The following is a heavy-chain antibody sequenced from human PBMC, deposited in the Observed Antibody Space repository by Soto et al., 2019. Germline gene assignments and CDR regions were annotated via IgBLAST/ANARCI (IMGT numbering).Heavy chain of an antibody. CDR2: INAGNGNT. V-gene: IGHV1-3*01. J-gene: IGHJ6*02. D-gene: IGHD3-9*01. CDR3: ARDDPYYDILTGFFYHGLDV. Sequence: ASVKVSCKASGYTFTSYTLHWVRQAPGQRLEWMGLINAGNGNTKYSQKFQGRVIITIDTSANTAFMELSGLRSEDTAVYHCARDDPYYDILTGFFYHGLDVWSQGTTVTVSS. CDR1: GYTFTSYT.